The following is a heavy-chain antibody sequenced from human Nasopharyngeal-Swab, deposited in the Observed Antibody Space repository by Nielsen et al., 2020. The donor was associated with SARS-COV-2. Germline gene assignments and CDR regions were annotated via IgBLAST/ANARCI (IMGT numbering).Heavy chain of an antibody. Sequence: GESLKISCKGSGYSFTSYWIGWVRQMPGKGLEWMGIIYPGDPDTRYSPSFQGQVTISADKSISTAYLQWSSLKASDTAMYYCARHGTQGPYQAGAFDIWGQGTMVTVSS. CDR2: IYPGDPDT. CDR1: GYSFTSYW. CDR3: ARHGTQGPYQAGAFDI. J-gene: IGHJ3*02. V-gene: IGHV5-51*01. D-gene: IGHD1-26*01.